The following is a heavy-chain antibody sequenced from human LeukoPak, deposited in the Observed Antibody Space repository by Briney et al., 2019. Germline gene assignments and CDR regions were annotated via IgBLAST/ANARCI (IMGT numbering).Heavy chain of an antibody. D-gene: IGHD2-2*01. Sequence: SETLSLTCTVSGGSISSYYWSWIRQPPGKGLEWIGYIYYSGSTNYNPSLKSRVTISVDTSKNQFSLKLSSVTAADTAVYYCATDDCSSTSCLSDFDYWGQGTLVTVSS. CDR1: GGSISSYY. V-gene: IGHV4-59*08. CDR2: IYYSGST. CDR3: ATDDCSSTSCLSDFDY. J-gene: IGHJ4*02.